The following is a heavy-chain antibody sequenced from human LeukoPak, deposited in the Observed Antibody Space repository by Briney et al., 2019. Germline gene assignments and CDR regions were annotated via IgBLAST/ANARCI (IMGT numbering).Heavy chain of an antibody. CDR2: ISGSGGST. CDR3: AARPPIAVAGPFDY. Sequence: GGSLRLSCAASGFTFSGNGMHWVRQAPGKGLEWVSTISGSGGSTYYADSVRGRFTISRDNSKNTLYLQMSSLRVDDTAVYYCAARPPIAVAGPFDYWGQGTLVTVSS. J-gene: IGHJ4*02. V-gene: IGHV3-23*01. CDR1: GFTFSGNG. D-gene: IGHD6-19*01.